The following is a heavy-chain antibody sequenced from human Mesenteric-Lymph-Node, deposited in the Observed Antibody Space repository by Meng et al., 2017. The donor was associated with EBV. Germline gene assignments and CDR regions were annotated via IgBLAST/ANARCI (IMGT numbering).Heavy chain of an antibody. Sequence: QPQLQDAGPGLVKPSGTLSLTCTISGGAISSDNWAWIRQPPGKGLEWIGDTGTSYYNPSLKNRVTISVDTSNQFSLKLSSVTAADTAVYYCARRLHYYGSLGSWGQGTLVTVSS. D-gene: IGHD3-10*01. CDR3: ARRLHYYGSLGS. CDR2: TGTS. J-gene: IGHJ4*02. V-gene: IGHV4-39*01. CDR1: GGAISSDN.